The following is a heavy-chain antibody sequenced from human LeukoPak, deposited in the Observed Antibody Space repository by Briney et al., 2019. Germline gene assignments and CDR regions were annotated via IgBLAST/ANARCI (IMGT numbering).Heavy chain of an antibody. D-gene: IGHD4-17*01. J-gene: IGHJ4*02. CDR1: GFTFDDYA. V-gene: IGHV3-9*01. CDR2: ISWNSGYI. Sequence: PGRSLRLSCAASGFTFDDYAMHWVRQAPGKGLEWVSGISWNSGYIGYTDSVKGRFTISRDNAKNSLHLQMSSLRGEDTAVYYCARGGDYGSFDYWGQGALVIVSS. CDR3: ARGGDYGSFDY.